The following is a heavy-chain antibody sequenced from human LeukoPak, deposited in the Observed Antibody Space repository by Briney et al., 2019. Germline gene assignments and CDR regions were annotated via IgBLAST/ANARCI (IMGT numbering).Heavy chain of an antibody. D-gene: IGHD3-22*01. CDR1: GGSISSYY. CDR2: IYYSGST. V-gene: IGHV4-59*12. CDR3: ARDAVTMIVVVITVGHAFDI. Sequence: SETLSLTCTVSGGSISSYYWSWIRQPPGKGLEWIGYIYYSGSTNYNPSLKSRVTISVDTSKNQFSLKLSSVTAADTAVYYCARDAVTMIVVVITVGHAFDIWGQGTMVTVSS. J-gene: IGHJ3*02.